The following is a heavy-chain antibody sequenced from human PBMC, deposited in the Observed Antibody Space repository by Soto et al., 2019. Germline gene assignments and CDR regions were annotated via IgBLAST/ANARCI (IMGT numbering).Heavy chain of an antibody. J-gene: IGHJ4*02. CDR2: IKRDGSSI. Sequence: ELQLVESGGGLVQPGGSLRLSCAASGFTFSNYWMDWVRQAPGKGLVWVSRIKRDGSSISYADSVKGRVTISRDNAKNTLYLQMKILRAEDTAVYYCARDGGRGGDFDYWGQGTLVTVSS. V-gene: IGHV3-74*01. D-gene: IGHD3-16*01. CDR1: GFTFSNYW. CDR3: ARDGGRGGDFDY.